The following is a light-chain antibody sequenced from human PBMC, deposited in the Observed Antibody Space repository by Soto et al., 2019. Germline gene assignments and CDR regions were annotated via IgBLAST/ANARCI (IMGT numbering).Light chain of an antibody. CDR2: DVT. Sequence: QSVLTQPASVSGSPGQSISISCIGTSSDVGAFNYVSWYQHHPGKAPQLIIYDVTSRPSGVSNRFSASKSDNTASLTISGLQAEDEADYYCSSGTTKNTEVFGTGTKVT. CDR1: SSDVGAFNY. J-gene: IGLJ1*01. CDR3: SSGTTKNTEV. V-gene: IGLV2-14*03.